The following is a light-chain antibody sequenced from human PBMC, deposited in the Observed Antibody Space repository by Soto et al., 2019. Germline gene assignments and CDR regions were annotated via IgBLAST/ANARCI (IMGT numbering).Light chain of an antibody. J-gene: IGKJ5*01. CDR3: QFVG. CDR2: AIS. V-gene: IGKV3-20*01. Sequence: SPGTLSLSPGDTATLSCRATQSVCSHFLALYQLKPDQAPRLLIYAISSRATGVPDMFSGSGSGTDFSLTISRLEPEDFAVYYCQFVGFGQGTRLEIK. CDR1: QSVCSHF.